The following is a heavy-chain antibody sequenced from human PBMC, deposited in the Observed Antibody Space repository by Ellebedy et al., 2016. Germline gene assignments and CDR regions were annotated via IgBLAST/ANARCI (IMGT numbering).Heavy chain of an antibody. CDR1: GGSISSYY. D-gene: IGHD4-17*01. CDR3: AGYYGDYWY. Sequence: SETLSLTCTVSGGSISSYYWSWIRQPPGKGLEWIGYIYYSGSTNYNPSLKSRVTISVDTSKKQFSLKVNFVTAADTAVYYCAGYYGDYWYWGQGTLVTVSS. J-gene: IGHJ4*02. CDR2: IYYSGST. V-gene: IGHV4-59*12.